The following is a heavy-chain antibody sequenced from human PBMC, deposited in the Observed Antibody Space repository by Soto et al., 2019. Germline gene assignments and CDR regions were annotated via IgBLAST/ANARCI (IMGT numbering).Heavy chain of an antibody. CDR1: GFTFSSYE. CDR2: ISSSGSTI. J-gene: IGHJ6*02. V-gene: IGHV3-48*03. D-gene: IGHD6-19*01. Sequence: EVQLVESGGGLVQPGGSLRLSCAASGFTFSSYEMNWVRQAPGKGLEWVSYISSSGSTIYYADSVKGRFTISRDNAKNSLYLQMNSLRAEDTAVYYCAREFRQQWLTHYYYYYGMDVWGQGTTVTVSS. CDR3: AREFRQQWLTHYYYYYGMDV.